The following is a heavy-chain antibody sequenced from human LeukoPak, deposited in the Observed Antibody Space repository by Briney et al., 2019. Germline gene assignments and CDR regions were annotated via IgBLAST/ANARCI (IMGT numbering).Heavy chain of an antibody. J-gene: IGHJ6*02. CDR2: ISYDGSNK. CDR3: ARDMDV. Sequence: GRSLRLSCAASGFTFSSYAMHWVRQAPGKGLEWVAVISYDGSNKYYADSVKGRFTISRDNSKNTLFLQMNSLRAEDTAVYYCARDMDVWGQGTTVTVSS. CDR1: GFTFSSYA. V-gene: IGHV3-30*04.